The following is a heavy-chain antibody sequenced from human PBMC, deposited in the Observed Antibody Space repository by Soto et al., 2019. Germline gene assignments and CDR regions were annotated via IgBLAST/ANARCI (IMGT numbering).Heavy chain of an antibody. CDR1: GGSISSSSYY. V-gene: IGHV4-39*01. D-gene: IGHD3-3*01. J-gene: IGHJ6*02. CDR2: IYYSGST. CDR3: ASPLNRAYDFWSGYSYYYYYGMDV. Sequence: PSETLSLTCTVSGGSISSSSYYWGWIRQPPGKGLEWIGSIYYSGSTYYNPSLKSRVTISVDTSKNQFSLKLSSVTAADTAVYYCASPLNRAYDFWSGYSYYYYYGMDVWGQGTTVTVSS.